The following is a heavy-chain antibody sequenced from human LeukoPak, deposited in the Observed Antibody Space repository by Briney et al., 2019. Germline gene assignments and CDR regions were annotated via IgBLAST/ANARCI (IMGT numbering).Heavy chain of an antibody. CDR1: GYTFTGYY. CDR2: FDPEDGET. CDR3: ARTYSSSPFDY. V-gene: IGHV1-24*01. Sequence: ASVEVSCKASGYTFTGYYMHWVRQAPGKGLEWMGGFDPEDGETIYAQKFQGRVTMTEDTSTDTAYMELRSLRSDDTAVYYCARTYSSSPFDYWGQGTLVTVSS. J-gene: IGHJ4*02. D-gene: IGHD6-6*01.